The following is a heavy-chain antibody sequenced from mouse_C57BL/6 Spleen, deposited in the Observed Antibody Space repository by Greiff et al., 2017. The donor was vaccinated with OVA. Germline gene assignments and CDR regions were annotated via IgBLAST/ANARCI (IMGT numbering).Heavy chain of an antibody. D-gene: IGHD1-1*01. CDR3: ARLDTTVVENFDD. Sequence: QVQLQQPGAELVRPGSSVKLSCKASGYTFTSYWLHWVKQRPIQGLEWIGNIDPSDSETHYNQKFKDKATLTVDKSSSTAYMQLSSLTSEDSAVYYWARLDTTVVENFDDWGQGTTLTVSS. V-gene: IGHV1-52*01. CDR1: GYTFTSYW. J-gene: IGHJ2*01. CDR2: IDPSDSET.